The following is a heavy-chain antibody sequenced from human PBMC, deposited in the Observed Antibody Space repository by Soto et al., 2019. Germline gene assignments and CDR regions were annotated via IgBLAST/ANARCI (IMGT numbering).Heavy chain of an antibody. D-gene: IGHD2-15*01. CDR1: GGTISSYY. J-gene: IGHJ6*03. CDR2: IYYSGST. Sequence: PSETMSLTSTVSGGTISSYYWSWIRKNTGKGLEWIGYIYYSGSTNYNPSLKSRVTISVDTSKNQFSLKLSSVTAADTAVYYCARLRLGYCSGGSCYGPRGYYYYMDVWSKGTTVTVSS. V-gene: IGHV4-59*08. CDR3: ARLRLGYCSGGSCYGPRGYYYYMDV.